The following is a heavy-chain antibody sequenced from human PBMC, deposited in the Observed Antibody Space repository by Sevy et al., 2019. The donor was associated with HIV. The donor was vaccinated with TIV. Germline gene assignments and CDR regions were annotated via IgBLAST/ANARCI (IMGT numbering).Heavy chain of an antibody. V-gene: IGHV4-59*01. J-gene: IGHJ4*02. CDR1: GGSISSYY. D-gene: IGHD3-16*02. CDR3: ARVRSDYVWGSYRYSFGY. CDR2: IYYSGST. Sequence: SETLSLTCTVSGGSISSYYWSWIRQPPGKGLEWIGYIYYSGSTNYNPSLKSRVTISVDTSKNPFSLKLSSVTAADTAVYYCARVRSDYVWGSYRYSFGYWGQGTLVTVSS.